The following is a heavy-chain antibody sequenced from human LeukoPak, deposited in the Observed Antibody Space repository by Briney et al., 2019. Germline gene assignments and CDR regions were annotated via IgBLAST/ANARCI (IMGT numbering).Heavy chain of an antibody. J-gene: IGHJ4*02. V-gene: IGHV4-39*01. Sequence: PSETLSLTCTVSGGSISGSDYYWGWIRQPPGKGLEWIGSIYYSGSTYYNSSLKSRVTISVDTSRNQFSLKLSSVTAADTALYYCARPFRGVGYWGQGTLVTVSS. CDR2: IYYSGST. CDR3: ARPFRGVGY. D-gene: IGHD3-16*01. CDR1: GGSISGSDYY.